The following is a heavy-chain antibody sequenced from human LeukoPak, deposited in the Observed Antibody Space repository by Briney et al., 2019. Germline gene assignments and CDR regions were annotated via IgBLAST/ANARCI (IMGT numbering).Heavy chain of an antibody. CDR1: GGSISNYY. Sequence: PSETLSLTCSVSGGSISNYYWNWIRQTPGKGLEWIGYIYYSGSTNYNPSLKSRVTISVDTSKNQFSLKLSSVTAADTAVYYCARDLGMYYGGNAHFDYWGQGTLVTVSS. D-gene: IGHD4-23*01. J-gene: IGHJ4*02. CDR3: ARDLGMYYGGNAHFDY. V-gene: IGHV4-59*01. CDR2: IYYSGST.